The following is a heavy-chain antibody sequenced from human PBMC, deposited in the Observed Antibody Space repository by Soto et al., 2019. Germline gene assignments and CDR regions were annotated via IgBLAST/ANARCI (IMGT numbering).Heavy chain of an antibody. Sequence: SQTLSLTCAISGDSVSSNSAAWNWIRQSPSGGLEWLGRTYYRSKWYNDYAVSVKSRITINPDTSKNQFSLQLNSVTPEDTAVYYCARSSGSGYSYVYYYYYGMDVWGQGTTVTVSS. CDR1: GDSVSSNSAA. D-gene: IGHD5-18*01. V-gene: IGHV6-1*01. J-gene: IGHJ6*02. CDR3: ARSSGSGYSYVYYYYYGMDV. CDR2: TYYRSKWYN.